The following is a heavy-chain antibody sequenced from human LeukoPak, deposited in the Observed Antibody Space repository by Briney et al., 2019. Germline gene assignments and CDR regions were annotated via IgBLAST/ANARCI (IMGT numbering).Heavy chain of an antibody. CDR1: GGSISSSSYY. Sequence: SETLSLTCTVSGGSISSSSYYWGWIRQPPGKGLEWIGSIYYSGSTYYNPSLKSPVTISVDTSKNQFSLKLSSVTAADTAVYYCARVNDYVWGSYRLFDYWGQGTLVTVSS. V-gene: IGHV4-39*07. CDR2: IYYSGST. D-gene: IGHD3-16*02. CDR3: ARVNDYVWGSYRLFDY. J-gene: IGHJ4*02.